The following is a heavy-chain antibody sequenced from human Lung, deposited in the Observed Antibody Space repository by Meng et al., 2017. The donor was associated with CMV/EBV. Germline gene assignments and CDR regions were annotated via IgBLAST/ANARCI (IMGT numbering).Heavy chain of an antibody. J-gene: IGHJ4*02. D-gene: IGHD3-3*01. V-gene: IGHV5-51*01. CDR2: IYPGDSDT. CDR1: GYXFTSYW. CDR3: ARLPITIFGVVRYYFDY. Sequence: GGSXRLXCKGSGYXFTSYWIGWVRQMPGKGLEWMGIIYPGDSDTRYSPSFQGQVTISADKSISTAYLQWSSLKASDTAMYYCARLPITIFGVVRYYFDYWXQGTXVTVSS.